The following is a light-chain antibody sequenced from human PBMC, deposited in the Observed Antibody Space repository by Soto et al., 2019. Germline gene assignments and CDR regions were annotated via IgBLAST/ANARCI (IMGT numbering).Light chain of an antibody. J-gene: IGLJ2*01. CDR1: SSNIGSYS. V-gene: IGLV1-44*01. Sequence: QSVLTQPPSAPGTPGQRITISCSGSSSNIGSYSVNWYQQFPGTAPKLLIYNNNQRPSGVPDRFSGSKFGTSVSLAISGLQSEDEADYYCAAWDDSLNGVVFGGGTKLTVL. CDR2: NNN. CDR3: AAWDDSLNGVV.